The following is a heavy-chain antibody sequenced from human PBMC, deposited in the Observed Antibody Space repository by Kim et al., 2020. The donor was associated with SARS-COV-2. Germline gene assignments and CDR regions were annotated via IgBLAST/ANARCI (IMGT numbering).Heavy chain of an antibody. V-gene: IGHV3-74*01. CDR3: ERPNRDLAATRGDYFYYYGRDV. CDR2: INSEGITT. D-gene: IGHD2-15*01. CDR1: GFNLSTFW. Sequence: GGSLRLSCAASGFNLSTFWMHWVRQAPGKGLVWISRINSEGITTRYADSVQGRFTISRDSAKSMLYLQMNKMRAGDTGVYYCERPNRDLAATRGDYFYYYGRDVGAQGTTDPVSS. J-gene: IGHJ6*01.